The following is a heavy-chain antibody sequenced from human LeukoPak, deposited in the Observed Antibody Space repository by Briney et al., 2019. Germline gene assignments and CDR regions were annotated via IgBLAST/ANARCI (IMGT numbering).Heavy chain of an antibody. D-gene: IGHD4-11*01. J-gene: IGHJ4*02. Sequence: GGSLRLSCAASGFTFSSYAMSWVRQAPGKGLEWVSAISGSGGSTYYADSVKGRFTISRDNSKNTLYLQMNSLRAEDTAVYYCAKDQINYSNREPFFDYWGQGALVTVSS. CDR1: GFTFSSYA. CDR3: AKDQINYSNREPFFDY. V-gene: IGHV3-23*01. CDR2: ISGSGGST.